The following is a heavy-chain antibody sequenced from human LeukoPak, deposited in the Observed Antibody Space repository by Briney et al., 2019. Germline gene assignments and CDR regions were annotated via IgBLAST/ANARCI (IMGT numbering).Heavy chain of an antibody. CDR2: ISVYNGNT. Sequence: ASVKVSCKASGYTFTSYGISWVRQAPGQGLEWMGWISVYNGNTNYAQKLQGRVTMTTDTSTSTAYMELRSLRSDDTAVYYCAREVSVTYYYGSGSFAFYYMDVWGKGTTVTISS. J-gene: IGHJ6*03. V-gene: IGHV1-18*01. D-gene: IGHD3-10*01. CDR3: AREVSVTYYYGSGSFAFYYMDV. CDR1: GYTFTSYG.